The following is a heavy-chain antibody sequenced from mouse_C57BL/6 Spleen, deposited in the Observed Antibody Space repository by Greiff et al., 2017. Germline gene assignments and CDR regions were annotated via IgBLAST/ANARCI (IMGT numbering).Heavy chain of an antibody. CDR1: GFSLSTSGMG. Sequence: QVTLKETGPGILQSSQTLSLTCSFSGFSLSTSGMGVSWIRQPSGKGLEWLAHIYWDEDKRYNQSMKSRLTISKDTSRNQVFLKITSVDTAETATYYCARSNCDDWYFDVWGTGTTVTVSS. D-gene: IGHD4-1*01. CDR3: ARSNCDDWYFDV. V-gene: IGHV8-12*01. J-gene: IGHJ1*03. CDR2: IYWDEDK.